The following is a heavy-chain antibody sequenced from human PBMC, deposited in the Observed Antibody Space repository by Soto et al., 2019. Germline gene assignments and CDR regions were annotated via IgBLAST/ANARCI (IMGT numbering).Heavy chain of an antibody. CDR2: INGGGVST. V-gene: IGHV3-23*01. CDR3: ARERKLHDAFDI. D-gene: IGHD1-26*01. Sequence: GGSLRLSCAASGFTFSSDAMSWVRQAPGKGLEWVSGINGGGVSTYYAESVKGRFTISRDNSKNTVYLQMNSLRAEDTAVYYCARERKLHDAFDIWGQGTMVTVSS. CDR1: GFTFSSDA. J-gene: IGHJ3*02.